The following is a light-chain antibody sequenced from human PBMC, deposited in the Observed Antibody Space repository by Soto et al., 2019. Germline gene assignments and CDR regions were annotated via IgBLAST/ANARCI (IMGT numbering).Light chain of an antibody. CDR1: QSVGKY. Sequence: EIVMTQSPATLSLSPGERATLSCRASQSVGKYLVWYQQKPGQAPRLLIYDASNRATGIPARFSGSGSGTDFTLTISSLEPEDVAVYYCQQYYKWPPETFGQGTKVDIK. J-gene: IGKJ2*01. V-gene: IGKV3-11*01. CDR2: DAS. CDR3: QQYYKWPPET.